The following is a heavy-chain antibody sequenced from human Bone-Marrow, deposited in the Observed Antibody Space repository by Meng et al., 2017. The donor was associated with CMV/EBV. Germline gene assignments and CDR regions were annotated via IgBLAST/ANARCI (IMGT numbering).Heavy chain of an antibody. J-gene: IGHJ4*02. Sequence: GGSLRLSCAASGFTFDDYGMHWVRQAPGKGLEWVSFIRYDGDNKYYADSVKGRFTISRDNSKNTLYLQMKSLRVEDTAVYYCARGRRAGYYFDYWGQGTLVTVAS. CDR1: GFTFDDYG. V-gene: IGHV3-30*02. D-gene: IGHD6-13*01. CDR2: IRYDGDNK. CDR3: ARGRRAGYYFDY.